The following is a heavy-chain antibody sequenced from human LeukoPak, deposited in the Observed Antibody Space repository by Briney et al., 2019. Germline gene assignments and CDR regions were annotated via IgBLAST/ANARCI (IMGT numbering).Heavy chain of an antibody. CDR1: GYTFTSYY. Sequence: ASVKVSCKASGYTFTSYYMHWVRQAPGQGLEWMGIIYPGDSDTRYSPSFQGQVTISADKSISTAYLQWSSLKASDTAMYYCARLCGGLRRPDAFDIWGQGTMVTVSS. V-gene: IGHV5-51*01. CDR2: IYPGDSDT. D-gene: IGHD4-23*01. CDR3: ARLCGGLRRPDAFDI. J-gene: IGHJ3*02.